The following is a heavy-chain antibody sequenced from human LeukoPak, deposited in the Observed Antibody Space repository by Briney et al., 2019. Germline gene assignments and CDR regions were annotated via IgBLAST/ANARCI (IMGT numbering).Heavy chain of an antibody. CDR1: GFTFRSYA. CDR3: ARETRAGSDFDY. J-gene: IGHJ4*02. CDR2: ISHDGSDK. V-gene: IGHV3-30*04. D-gene: IGHD6-25*01. Sequence: GGSLRLSCAASGFTFRSYALHWVRQAPGKGLEWVALISHDGSDKYYADSVKGRFPISRHNAKNSLYLQLDSLRADDTAFYYCARETRAGSDFDYWGQGTLVTVSS.